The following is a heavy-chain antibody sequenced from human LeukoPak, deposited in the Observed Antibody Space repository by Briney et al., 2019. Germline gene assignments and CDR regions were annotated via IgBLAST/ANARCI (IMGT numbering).Heavy chain of an antibody. V-gene: IGHV4-39*01. J-gene: IGHJ3*02. CDR1: GGSISSSIYY. Sequence: PSETLSLTCTVSGGSISSSIYYWGWIRQPPGKGLEWIGRIYYSGSTYYNPSLKSRVAISVDTSKNQFSLKLSSVSAADTAVYYCARRVIQLYAFDIWGQGTMVTVSS. D-gene: IGHD5-18*01. CDR2: IYYSGST. CDR3: ARRVIQLYAFDI.